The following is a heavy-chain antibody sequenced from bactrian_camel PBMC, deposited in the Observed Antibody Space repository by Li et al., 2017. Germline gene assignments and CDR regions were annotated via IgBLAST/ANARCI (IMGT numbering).Heavy chain of an antibody. CDR2: IAPDGSR. D-gene: IGHD3*01. V-gene: IGHV3-1*01. J-gene: IGHJ4*01. CDR1: GLTFEGGN. CDR3: AAGPDVGREKHLTADQVLSIRRNNF. Sequence: DVQLVESGGGAVQTGGSLRLTCTAVGLTFEGGNQGWYRETPGNEFELVSSIAPDGSRWYADSVQGRFTISRNVLQERLSLQMTRLKAEDTAMYYCAAGPDVGREKHLTADQVLSIRRNNFWGQGTQVTVS.